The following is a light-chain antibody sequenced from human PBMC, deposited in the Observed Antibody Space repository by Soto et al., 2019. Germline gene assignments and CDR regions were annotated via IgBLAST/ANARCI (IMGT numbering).Light chain of an antibody. V-gene: IGKV3-15*01. CDR3: QQYNSRPT. CDR1: QSVTIH. Sequence: EIVLTQSPATLSVSPGESATLSCRASQSVTIHLAWYQQKPGQAPRLLIFGASTRATGIPARFSGSGSGTDFTLTISSLQSEDFAVYYCQQYNSRPTFGQGTKLEIK. CDR2: GAS. J-gene: IGKJ2*01.